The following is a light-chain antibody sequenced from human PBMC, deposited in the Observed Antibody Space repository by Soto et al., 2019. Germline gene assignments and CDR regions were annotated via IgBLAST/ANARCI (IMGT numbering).Light chain of an antibody. CDR3: QQRCDWPLT. CDR1: QSVTTQ. CDR2: GAS. Sequence: IVLTQSPGTLSLSPGERATLSCRASQSVTTQLAWYQQKPGQAPRLIIHGASSRATGVPDRITGSGSGTDFTLSISSLEPEDFAVYYCQQRCDWPLTFGGGTKVDI. V-gene: IGKV3-11*01. J-gene: IGKJ4*01.